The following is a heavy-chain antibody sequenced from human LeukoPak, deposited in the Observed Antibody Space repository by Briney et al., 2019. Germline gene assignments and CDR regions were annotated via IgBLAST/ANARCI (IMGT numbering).Heavy chain of an antibody. Sequence: GGSVKVFGKASGYTFISYGISRVRQGPGEGGEGMGWNRPYNGNTNYAQKLQGRVTMTTDTSTSTAYMELRSLRSDDTAVYYCARDQVEYGSGSYYTFDYWGQGTLVTVSS. CDR3: ARDQVEYGSGSYYTFDY. V-gene: IGHV1-18*04. CDR2: NRPYNGNT. CDR1: GYTFISYG. J-gene: IGHJ4*02. D-gene: IGHD3-10*01.